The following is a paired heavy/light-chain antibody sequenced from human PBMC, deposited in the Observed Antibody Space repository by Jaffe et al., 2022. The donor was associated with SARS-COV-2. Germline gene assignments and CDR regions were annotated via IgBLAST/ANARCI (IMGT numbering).Light chain of an antibody. CDR1: SSDVGDYKY. Sequence: QSALTQPPSASGSPGQSVAFSCTGTSSDVGDYKYVSWYQQHPGKAPKLMIFEVSKRPSGVPDRFSGSKSGNTASLTVSGLQAEDEADYYCSSYVGSTVVFGGGTKLTVL. V-gene: IGLV2-8*01. CDR2: EVS. CDR3: SSYVGSTVV. J-gene: IGLJ2*01.
Heavy chain of an antibody. V-gene: IGHV3-30*18. CDR1: GFSFINYG. J-gene: IGHJ6*02. Sequence: GQLVESGGGVVRPGRSLRLSCAASGFSFINYGMHWVRQAPGKGLEWVAIISYDGSSKYYADSVRGRFTISRDNSKNTLYLQMNSLRTEDTAVYYCAKDWHWELPFVYGMNVWGQGTTVTVSS. CDR3: AKDWHWELPFVYGMNV. CDR2: ISYDGSSK. D-gene: IGHD3-16*02.